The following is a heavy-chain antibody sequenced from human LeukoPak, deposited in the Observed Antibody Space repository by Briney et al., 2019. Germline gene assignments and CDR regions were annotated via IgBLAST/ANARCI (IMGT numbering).Heavy chain of an antibody. J-gene: IGHJ5*02. D-gene: IGHD3-22*01. CDR2: IKQDGSEK. V-gene: IGHV3-7*04. CDR1: GFTFSSYW. CDR3: ARVLHKRNYDSSDYYGS. Sequence: GGSLRLSCAASGFTFSSYWMSWVRQAPGKGLEWVANIKQDGSEKYYVDSVKGRFTISRDNAKNSLYLQMNSLRAEDTAVYYCARVLHKRNYDSSDYYGSWGQGTLVTVSS.